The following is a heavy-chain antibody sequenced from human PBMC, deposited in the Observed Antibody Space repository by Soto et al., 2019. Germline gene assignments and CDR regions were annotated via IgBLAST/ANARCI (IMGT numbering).Heavy chain of an antibody. V-gene: IGHV3-30*18. CDR1: GFTFSGYG. D-gene: IGHD5-12*01. J-gene: IGHJ4*02. Sequence: QVQLVESGGGVVQPGRSLRLSCAASGFTFSGYGMHWVRQAPGEGLEWVAIISYDGRKTYYADSVKGRFTTSRDNSKNTLFLKKNSLRAEDTAVYYCAKDLHPNSDGYHYGGDYWGQGTLVTVSS. CDR3: AKDLHPNSDGYHYGGDY. CDR2: ISYDGRKT.